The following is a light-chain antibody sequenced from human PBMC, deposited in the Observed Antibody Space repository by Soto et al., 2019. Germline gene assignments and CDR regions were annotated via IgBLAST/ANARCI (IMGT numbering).Light chain of an antibody. CDR2: GAS. Sequence: EIVLTQSPGTLSLSPGERATLSCRASQSVSSSYLAWYQQKPGQAPRLLIYGASSRATGIPDRFSGSGSGTDFTLTISRLEPEDFAAYYCQQYGSSPPQTFGQGTKV. CDR1: QSVSSSY. J-gene: IGKJ1*01. CDR3: QQYGSSPPQT. V-gene: IGKV3-20*01.